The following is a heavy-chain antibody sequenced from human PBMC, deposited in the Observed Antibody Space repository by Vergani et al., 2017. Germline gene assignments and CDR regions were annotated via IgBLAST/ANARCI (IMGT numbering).Heavy chain of an antibody. CDR3: ARHLAYCGGDCYPYYYGMDV. J-gene: IGHJ6*02. CDR1: GGSISSSSYY. CDR2: IYYSGST. V-gene: IGHV4-39*01. Sequence: QVQLQQWGAGLLKPSETLSLTCAVYGGSISSSSYYWGWIRQPPGKGLEWIGSIYYSGSTYYNPSLKSRVTISVDTSKNRFSLKLSSVTAADTAVYYCARHLAYCGGDCYPYYYGMDVWGQGTTVTVSS. D-gene: IGHD2-21*02.